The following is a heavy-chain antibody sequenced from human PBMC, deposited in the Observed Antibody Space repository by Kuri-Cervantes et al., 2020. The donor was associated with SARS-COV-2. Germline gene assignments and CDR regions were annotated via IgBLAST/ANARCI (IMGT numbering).Heavy chain of an antibody. Sequence: ASVKVSCKASGYTFTSYGISWVRQAPGQGLEWMGWISAYNGNTNYAQKLQGRVTMTTDTSTSTAYMELRSLRSDDTAVYYCARVEEPRLFSYYYYGMDVWGQGTTVTVSS. D-gene: IGHD3-22*01. V-gene: IGHV1-18*01. CDR3: ARVEEPRLFSYYYYGMDV. CDR1: GYTFTSYG. CDR2: ISAYNGNT. J-gene: IGHJ6*02.